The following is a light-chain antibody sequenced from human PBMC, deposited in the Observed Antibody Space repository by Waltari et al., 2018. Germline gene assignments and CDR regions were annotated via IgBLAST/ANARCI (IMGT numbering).Light chain of an antibody. CDR2: GEA. V-gene: IGKV3-11*01. Sequence: EIVMTQSPATLSLSPGERATLSCRASRSVNSFLLWYQQKPGQPPRLVIYGEATWGTGIPDRLRGSGSGSDFALTISSMEPEDFAVYYCQHRANRPTWTFGQGTKVEV. CDR3: QHRANRPTWT. CDR1: RSVNSF. J-gene: IGKJ1*01.